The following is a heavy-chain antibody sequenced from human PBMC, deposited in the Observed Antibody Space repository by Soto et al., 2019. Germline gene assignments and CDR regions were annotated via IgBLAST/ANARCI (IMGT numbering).Heavy chain of an antibody. J-gene: IGHJ3*02. D-gene: IGHD6-13*01. CDR3: ASTKQQHTRLLAFDI. CDR1: GYTFTSYY. Sequence: VASVKVSCKASGYTFTSYYMHWVRQAPGQGLEWMGIINPSGGSTSYAQKFQGRVTMTRDTSTSTVYMELSSLRSEDTAVYYCASTKQQHTRLLAFDIWGQGTMVIVSS. V-gene: IGHV1-46*03. CDR2: INPSGGST.